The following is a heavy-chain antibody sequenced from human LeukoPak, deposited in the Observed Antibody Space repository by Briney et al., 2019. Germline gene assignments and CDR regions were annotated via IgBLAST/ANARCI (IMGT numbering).Heavy chain of an antibody. CDR1: GYNLTELS. CDR3: ATSRSSWWSTFDI. D-gene: IGHD2-15*01. J-gene: IGHJ3*02. Sequence: GASVKVSCTVSGYNLTELSMHWVRQAPGKGLEWMGGFDPEDGETIYAQKFQGRVTMTEDTSTDTVYMELSSLRSEDTAVYYCATSRSSWWSTFDIWGQGTMVTVSS. V-gene: IGHV1-24*01. CDR2: FDPEDGET.